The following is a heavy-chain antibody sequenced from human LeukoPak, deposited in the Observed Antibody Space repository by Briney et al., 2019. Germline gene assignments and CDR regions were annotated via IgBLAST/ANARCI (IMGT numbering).Heavy chain of an antibody. CDR2: INPNSGGT. Sequence: ASVRVSCKASGYTFTDYYLHWVRQAPGHGLEWMGWINPNSGGTNYAQKFQGRVTMTRDTSITTAYMELNRLRSDDTAVYYCARGGKPAAAPQAHFDYWGRGTLVTVSS. CDR3: ARGGKPAAAPQAHFDY. D-gene: IGHD2-2*01. V-gene: IGHV1-2*02. CDR1: GYTFTDYY. J-gene: IGHJ4*02.